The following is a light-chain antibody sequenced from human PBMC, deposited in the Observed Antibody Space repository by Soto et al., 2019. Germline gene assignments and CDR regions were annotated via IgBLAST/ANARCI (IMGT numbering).Light chain of an antibody. Sequence: DIRITQSPSSLSSSVLDRVTLTSQASQDIRTYVNWYQQKPGKAPKLLIYDASILETGVPSRFSGSGSGTDFTFTISSLQPEDIATYYCQQYENLPVFGQGTRLEIK. CDR1: QDIRTY. CDR2: DAS. CDR3: QQYENLPV. J-gene: IGKJ5*01. V-gene: IGKV1-33*01.